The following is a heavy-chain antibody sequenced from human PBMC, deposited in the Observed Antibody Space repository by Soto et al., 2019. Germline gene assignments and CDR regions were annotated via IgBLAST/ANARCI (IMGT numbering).Heavy chain of an antibody. D-gene: IGHD2-15*01. Sequence: GGSLRLSCSASVFTFSSYWMSWVRQAPGKGLEWVANIKQDGSEKYYVDSVKGRFTISRDNAKNSLYLQMNSLRAEDTAVYYCARAPIYCSGGRCGLDVLGQGPTGTVYS. V-gene: IGHV3-7*01. CDR1: VFTFSSYW. CDR2: IKQDGSEK. J-gene: IGHJ6*02. CDR3: ARAPIYCSGGRCGLDV.